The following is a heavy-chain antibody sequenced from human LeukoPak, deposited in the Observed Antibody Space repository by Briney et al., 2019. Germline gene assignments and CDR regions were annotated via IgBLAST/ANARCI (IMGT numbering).Heavy chain of an antibody. V-gene: IGHV4-34*01. CDR1: GGSFSGYY. J-gene: IGHJ5*02. CDR3: ARGFSQYYYGSGSYYGRHRWSDP. CDR2: INHSGST. D-gene: IGHD3-10*01. Sequence: PSETLSLTCAVYGGSFSGYYWSWIRQPPGKGLEWTGEINHSGSTNYNPSLKSRVTISVDTSKNQFSLKLSSVTAADTAVYYCARGFSQYYYGSGSYYGRHRWSDPWGQGTLVTVSS.